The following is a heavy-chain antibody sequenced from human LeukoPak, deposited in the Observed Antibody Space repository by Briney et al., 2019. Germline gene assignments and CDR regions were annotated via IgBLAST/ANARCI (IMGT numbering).Heavy chain of an antibody. CDR2: ISSNSRYI. J-gene: IGHJ5*02. Sequence: GGSLRLSCAASGFSFSTYSMNWVRQAPGKGLEWVSSISSNSRYIYYADSVKGRFTISRDNAKNSLYLQMNSLRAEDTAVYYCARDGSTWFNWFDPWGQGTLVTVSS. D-gene: IGHD6-13*01. V-gene: IGHV3-21*01. CDR1: GFSFSTYS. CDR3: ARDGSTWFNWFDP.